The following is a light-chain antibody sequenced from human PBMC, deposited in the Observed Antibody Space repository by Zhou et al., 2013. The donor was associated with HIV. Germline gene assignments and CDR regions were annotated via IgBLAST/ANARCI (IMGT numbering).Light chain of an antibody. J-gene: IGKJ1*01. V-gene: IGKV3D-20*02. CDR1: QTIDGNN. CDR2: DAS. CDR3: QQRNNWPMT. Sequence: EVVLTQSPDIVSLSPGERATLSCRASQTIDGNNLAWYQQKPGQSPRLVIYDASSRAADIPDRFSGSGSGTYFTLTISRLEPEDFAVYYCQQRNNWPMTFGQGTKVEIK.